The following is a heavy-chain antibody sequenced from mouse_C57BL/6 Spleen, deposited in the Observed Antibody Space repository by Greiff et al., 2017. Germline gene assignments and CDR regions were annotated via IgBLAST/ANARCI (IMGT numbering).Heavy chain of an antibody. J-gene: IGHJ4*01. Sequence: QVQLQQSGPELVKPGASVKISCKASGYAFSSSWMNWVKQRPGKGLEWIGRIYPGDGDTNYNGKFKGKATLTADKSSSTAYMQLSSLTSEDSAVYFCAGIYYDYDYAMDYWGQGTSVTVSS. D-gene: IGHD2-4*01. CDR3: AGIYYDYDYAMDY. CDR2: IYPGDGDT. V-gene: IGHV1-82*01. CDR1: GYAFSSSW.